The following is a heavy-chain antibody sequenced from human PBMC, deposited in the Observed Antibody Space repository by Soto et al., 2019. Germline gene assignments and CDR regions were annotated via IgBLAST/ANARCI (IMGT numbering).Heavy chain of an antibody. CDR1: GGSISSGGYY. CDR2: IYYSGST. V-gene: IGHV4-31*03. CDR3: ARTDLAARLRHYGMDV. Sequence: QVQLQESGPGLVKPSQTLSLTCTVSGGSISSGGYYWSWIRQHPGKGLEWIGYIYYSGSTYYNPSLKSRVTISVDTSKNQCSRKLSSVTAADTAVYYCARTDLAARLRHYGMDVWGQGTTVTVSS. J-gene: IGHJ6*02. D-gene: IGHD6-6*01.